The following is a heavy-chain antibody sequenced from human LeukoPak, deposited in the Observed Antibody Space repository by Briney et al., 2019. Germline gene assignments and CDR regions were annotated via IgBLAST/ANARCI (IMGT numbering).Heavy chain of an antibody. D-gene: IGHD2-2*02. CDR3: ARTRSVVPAAIEAFDI. V-gene: IGHV3-21*01. CDR1: GFTFSSYS. J-gene: IGHJ3*02. CDR2: ISSSGSYI. Sequence: GGSLRLSCAASGFTFSSYSMNWVRQAPGKGLEWVSSISSSGSYIFYADSVKGRFTISRDNAKNSLYLQMNSLRAEDTAVYYCARTRSVVPAAIEAFDIWGQGTMVTVSS.